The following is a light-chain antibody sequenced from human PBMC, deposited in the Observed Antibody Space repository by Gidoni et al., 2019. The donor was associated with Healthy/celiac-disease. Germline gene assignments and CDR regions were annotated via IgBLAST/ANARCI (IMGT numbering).Light chain of an antibody. CDR1: QSVSSSY. V-gene: IGKV3-20*01. J-gene: IGKJ2*01. CDR3: QQYGSSPPYT. Sequence: EIVLTQSPGTLSLSPGESATLSCRASQSVSSSYLAWYQQKPGQAPRLLIYGASSRATGIPDRFSGSGSGTDFTLTISRLEPEDFAVYYCQQYGSSPPYTFGQGTKSGDQT. CDR2: GAS.